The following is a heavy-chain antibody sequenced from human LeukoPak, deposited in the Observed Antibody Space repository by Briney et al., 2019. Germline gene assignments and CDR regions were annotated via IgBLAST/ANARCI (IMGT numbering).Heavy chain of an antibody. CDR2: IKGTGLTT. V-gene: IGHV3-11*04. CDR1: GFTFSDYY. Sequence: KPGGSLRLSCAASGFTFSDYYMSWIRQAPGKGLEWVSTIKGTGLTTYYADSVKGRFTISRDNAKNSLFLQMSSLRADDTAIYYCARAGELRYMDVWGKGTAVTVSS. D-gene: IGHD3-16*01. CDR3: ARAGELRYMDV. J-gene: IGHJ6*03.